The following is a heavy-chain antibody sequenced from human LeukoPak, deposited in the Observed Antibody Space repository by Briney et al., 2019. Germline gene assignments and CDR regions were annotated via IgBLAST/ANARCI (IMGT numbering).Heavy chain of an antibody. CDR1: GYSISCGYY. V-gene: IGHV4-38-2*02. Sequence: SETLSLTCTVSGYSISCGYYWGWIRQPPGKGLEWIGSIYHSGSTYYNPSLKSRVTISVDTSKNQFSLKLSSVTAADTAVYYCARRVVATMEGYYMDVWGKGTTVTVSS. CDR3: ARRVVATMEGYYMDV. CDR2: IYHSGST. D-gene: IGHD5-12*01. J-gene: IGHJ6*03.